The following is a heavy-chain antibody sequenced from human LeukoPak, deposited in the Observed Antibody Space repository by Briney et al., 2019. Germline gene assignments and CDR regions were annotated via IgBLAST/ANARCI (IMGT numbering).Heavy chain of an antibody. Sequence: GGSLRLSCAASGFTFSSYSMNCVRQAPGKGLEWVSSISSSSSYIYYADSVKGRFTISRDNAKNSLYLQMNSLRAEDTAVYYCARDGVVAATRWFDPWGQGTLVTVSS. D-gene: IGHD2-15*01. V-gene: IGHV3-21*01. CDR1: GFTFSSYS. CDR3: ARDGVVAATRWFDP. CDR2: ISSSSSYI. J-gene: IGHJ5*02.